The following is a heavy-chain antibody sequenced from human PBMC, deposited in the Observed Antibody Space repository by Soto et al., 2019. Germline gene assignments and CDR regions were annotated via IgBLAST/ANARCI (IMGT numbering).Heavy chain of an antibody. CDR3: ARLGDFKTRLFDY. D-gene: IGHD2-21*02. CDR2: IYYSGST. V-gene: IGHV4-59*08. J-gene: IGHJ4*02. Sequence: SETLSLTCTVSGGSISSYYWSWIRQPPGKGLEWIGYIYYSGSTNYNPSLKSRVTISVDTSKNQFSLKLSSVTAADTAVYYCARLGDFKTRLFDYWGQGTLVTVSS. CDR1: GGSISSYY.